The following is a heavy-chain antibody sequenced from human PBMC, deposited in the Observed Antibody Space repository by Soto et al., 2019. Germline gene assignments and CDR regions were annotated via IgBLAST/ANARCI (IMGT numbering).Heavy chain of an antibody. Sequence: SETLSLTCAVFGGSVSSETHFWSWIRQPPGKGLAWIGYIYHSGITNSNPSLKGRLTISVDKSTNHFSLSLASVTAADTAIYYCAREDMSGTYYFDSWGQGTRVTVSS. CDR3: AREDMSGTYYFDS. CDR2: IYHSGIT. D-gene: IGHD1-26*01. CDR1: GGSVSSETHF. V-gene: IGHV4-61*03. J-gene: IGHJ4*02.